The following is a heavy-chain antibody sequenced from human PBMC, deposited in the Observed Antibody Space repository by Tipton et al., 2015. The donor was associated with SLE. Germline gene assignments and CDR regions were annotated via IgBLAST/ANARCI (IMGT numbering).Heavy chain of an antibody. Sequence: TLSLTCTVSGGSISSGSYYWGWIRQPPGKGLEWIGSIYYSGSTYYNPSLKSRVTISVDTSKNQFSLKLSSVTAADTAVYYCASLDTAMVTNAFDIRGQGTMVTVSS. V-gene: IGHV4-39*01. J-gene: IGHJ3*02. D-gene: IGHD5-18*01. CDR3: ASLDTAMVTNAFDI. CDR1: GGSISSGSYY. CDR2: IYYSGST.